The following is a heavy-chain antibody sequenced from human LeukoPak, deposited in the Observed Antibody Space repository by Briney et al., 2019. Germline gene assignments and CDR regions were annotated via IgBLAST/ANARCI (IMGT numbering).Heavy chain of an antibody. CDR2: IYYSGST. V-gene: IGHV4-39*07. D-gene: IGHD6-13*01. Sequence: PSETLSLTCTVSGGSISSSSYYWGWIRQPPGKGLEWIGSIYYSGSTYYNPSLKSRVTISVDTSKNQFSLKLSSVTAADTAVYYCARGAAAGIPIGNWFDPWGQGTLVTVSS. J-gene: IGHJ5*02. CDR3: ARGAAAGIPIGNWFDP. CDR1: GGSISSSSYY.